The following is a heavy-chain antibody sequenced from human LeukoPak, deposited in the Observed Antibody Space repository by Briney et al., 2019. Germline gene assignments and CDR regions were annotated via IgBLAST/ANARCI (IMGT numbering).Heavy chain of an antibody. CDR1: GYTFSAYY. CDR2: MNPNSGNT. Sequence: ASVKVSCKASGYTFSAYYMHWVRQAPGQGLEWMGWMNPNSGNTGYAQKFQGRVTMTRNTSISTAYMELSSLRSEDTAVYYCARGGGPYGMDVWGQGTTVTVSS. CDR3: ARGGGPYGMDV. V-gene: IGHV1-8*02. D-gene: IGHD3-3*01. J-gene: IGHJ6*02.